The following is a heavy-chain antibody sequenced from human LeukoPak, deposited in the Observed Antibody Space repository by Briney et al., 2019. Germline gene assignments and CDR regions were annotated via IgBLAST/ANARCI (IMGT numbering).Heavy chain of an antibody. CDR1: GYSFSIYG. CDR3: ARCGAAVTTHFSH. CDR2: ISASDGTT. Sequence: ASVQVSCKASGYSFSIYGITWARQAPGQGLEYLGWISASDGTTNYAQKVQDRVTMTTDTSTSTAYLELRSLRSEDTAVYYCARCGAAVTTHFSHWGQGTLVTVCS. V-gene: IGHV1-18*01. J-gene: IGHJ4*02. D-gene: IGHD4-17*01.